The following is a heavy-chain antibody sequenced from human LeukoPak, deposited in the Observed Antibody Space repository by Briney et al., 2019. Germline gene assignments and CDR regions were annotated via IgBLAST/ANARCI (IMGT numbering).Heavy chain of an antibody. D-gene: IGHD6-19*01. J-gene: IGHJ4*02. V-gene: IGHV3-30*18. CDR2: ISYDGSNK. CDR3: AKSGIAVAGLDY. CDR1: GSTFSSYG. Sequence: PGGSLRLSCAASGSTFSSYGMHWVRQAPGKGLEWVAVISYDGSNKYYADSVKGRFTISRDNSKNTLYLQMNSLRAEDTAVYYCAKSGIAVAGLDYWGQGTLVTVSS.